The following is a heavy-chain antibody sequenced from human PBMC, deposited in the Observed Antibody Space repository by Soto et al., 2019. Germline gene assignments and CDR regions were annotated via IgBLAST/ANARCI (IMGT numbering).Heavy chain of an antibody. V-gene: IGHV3-53*01. J-gene: IGHJ4*02. D-gene: IGHD2-21*02. CDR2: IYSGETT. CDR1: GFNVNSDY. Sequence: EVQLVESGGGLIHPGGSLRLSCAASGFNVNSDYMNWVRQTPGKGLEWVASIYSGETTYYAGSVRGRFTISSDKSKNTLYFQLSSLRIEDTAVYYCTRDGRGLGRLSLFEYWGQGVLVTVSS. CDR3: TRDGRGLGRLSLFEY.